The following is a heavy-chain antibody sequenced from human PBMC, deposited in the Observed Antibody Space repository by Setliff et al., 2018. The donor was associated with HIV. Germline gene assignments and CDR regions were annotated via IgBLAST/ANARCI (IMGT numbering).Heavy chain of an antibody. Sequence: PSETLSLTCGVSGYSMSSGYYWGWIRQPPGKGLEWIGYIYYSGSSKNTPSLKSRVTISVDTPKNEFSLKLSSMTAADTAVYYCARGIAVAGPYFDYWGQGTLVTVSS. V-gene: IGHV4-38-2*01. J-gene: IGHJ4*02. CDR3: ARGIAVAGPYFDY. CDR1: GYSMSSGYY. CDR2: IYYSGSS. D-gene: IGHD6-19*01.